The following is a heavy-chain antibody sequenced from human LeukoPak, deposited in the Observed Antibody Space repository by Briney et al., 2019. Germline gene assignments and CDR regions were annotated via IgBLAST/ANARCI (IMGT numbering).Heavy chain of an antibody. D-gene: IGHD3-9*01. J-gene: IGHJ3*02. Sequence: GESLKISCKGSGYDFSGDWIGWVRQMPGKGLELTGIIYPGDSDTRYSPSFQGQVTISADKSISTAYLQWTSLKASDIAMYYCARIPQILTGCRDAFDIWGQGTRVTVS. CDR1: GYDFSGDW. V-gene: IGHV5-51*01. CDR2: IYPGDSDT. CDR3: ARIPQILTGCRDAFDI.